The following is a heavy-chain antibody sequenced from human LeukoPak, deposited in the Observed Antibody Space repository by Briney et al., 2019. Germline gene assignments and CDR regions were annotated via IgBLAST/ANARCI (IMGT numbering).Heavy chain of an antibody. Sequence: ASVKVSCKASGYTFTSYGISWVRQAPGQGLEWMGWISAYNGNANYAQKLQGRVTMTTDTSTSTAYMELRSLRSDDTAVYYCARDRPAMVTGGLNYYFDYWGQGTLVTVSS. V-gene: IGHV1-18*01. CDR1: GYTFTSYG. CDR3: ARDRPAMVTGGLNYYFDY. D-gene: IGHD5-18*01. CDR2: ISAYNGNA. J-gene: IGHJ4*02.